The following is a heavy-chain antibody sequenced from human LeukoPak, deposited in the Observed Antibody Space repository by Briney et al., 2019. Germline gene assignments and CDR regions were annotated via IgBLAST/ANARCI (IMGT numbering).Heavy chain of an antibody. D-gene: IGHD6-19*01. CDR1: GFTVSSNY. Sequence: GGSLRLSCAASGFTVSSNYMSWVRQAPGKGLERVSSISGSGGSTYYADSVRGRFTISRDNSKNTVFLQMNSLSAEDTAIYYCAKAGNLGSGWYYFDYWGQGTLVTVSS. J-gene: IGHJ4*02. V-gene: IGHV3-23*01. CDR2: ISGSGGST. CDR3: AKAGNLGSGWYYFDY.